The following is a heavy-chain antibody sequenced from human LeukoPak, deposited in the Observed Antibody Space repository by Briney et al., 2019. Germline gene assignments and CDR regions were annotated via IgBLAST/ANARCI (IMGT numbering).Heavy chain of an antibody. CDR2: IKQDGSEK. V-gene: IGHV3-7*01. D-gene: IGHD1-14*01. CDR3: ARPYLTDAFDI. CDR1: GFTFSSYW. Sequence: GGSLRLSCAASGFTFSSYWMSWVRQAPGKGLEWVAYIKQDGSEKYYVDSVKGRFTISRDNAKNSLYLQMNSLRAEDTAVYYCARPYLTDAFDIWGQGTMVSVSS. J-gene: IGHJ3*02.